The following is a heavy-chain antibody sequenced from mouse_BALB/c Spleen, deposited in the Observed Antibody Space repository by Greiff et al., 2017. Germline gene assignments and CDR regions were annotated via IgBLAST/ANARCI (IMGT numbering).Heavy chain of an antibody. CDR2: ISYSGST. CDR1: GYSITSDYA. V-gene: IGHV3-2*02. J-gene: IGHJ2*01. D-gene: IGHD2-3*01. Sequence: EVKLEESGPGLVKPSQSLSLTCTVTGYSITSDYAWNWIRQFPGNKLEWMGYISYSGSTSYNPSLKSRISITRDTSKNQFFLQLNSVTTEDTATYYCARDGDYFDDWGQGTTLTVSS. CDR3: ARDGDYFDD.